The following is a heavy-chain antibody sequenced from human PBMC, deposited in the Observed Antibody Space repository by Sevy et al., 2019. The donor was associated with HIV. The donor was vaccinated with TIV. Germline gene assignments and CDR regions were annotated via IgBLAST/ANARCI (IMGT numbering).Heavy chain of an antibody. CDR2: INTDGKII. D-gene: IGHD1-26*01. V-gene: IGHV3-74*01. CDR1: GFTFTSDY. CDR3: ARGSRGTFGS. Sequence: GSLRLSCAASGFTFTSDYMHWVRQPPGKGLVWVSHINTDGKIIRYADSVKGRFTTSRDNAKNTLYLQMNSLRAEDTAVYYCARGSRGTFGSWGQGTLVTVSS. J-gene: IGHJ4*02.